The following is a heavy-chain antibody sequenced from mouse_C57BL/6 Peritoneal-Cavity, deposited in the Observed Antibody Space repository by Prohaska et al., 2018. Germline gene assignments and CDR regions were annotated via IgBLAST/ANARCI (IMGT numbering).Heavy chain of an antibody. CDR1: GYTFTSYW. J-gene: IGHJ2*01. V-gene: IGHV1-50*01. D-gene: IGHD2-2*01. Sequence: GASVKLSCKASGYTFTSYWMQWVKQRPGQGLEWIGEIDPSDSYTNYNQKFKGKATLTVDTSSSTAYMQLSSLTSEDSAVYYCASMVTTVGNYWGKGTTLTVSS. CDR2: IDPSDSYT. CDR3: ASMVTTVGNY.